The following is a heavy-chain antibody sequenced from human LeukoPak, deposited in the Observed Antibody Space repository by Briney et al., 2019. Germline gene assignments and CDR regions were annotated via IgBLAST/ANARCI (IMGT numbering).Heavy chain of an antibody. D-gene: IGHD1-26*01. J-gene: IGHJ4*02. CDR3: ANSGSPSSPLDY. V-gene: IGHV3-30-3*01. Sequence: GRSLRLSCAASGFTFSAFGMHWVRQAPGKGLEWVAVISYDGSNKYYGDSVKGRFTISRDNFKHTLYLQMNSLRAEDTAVYFCANSGSPSSPLDYWGRGTLVTVSS. CDR2: ISYDGSNK. CDR1: GFTFSAFG.